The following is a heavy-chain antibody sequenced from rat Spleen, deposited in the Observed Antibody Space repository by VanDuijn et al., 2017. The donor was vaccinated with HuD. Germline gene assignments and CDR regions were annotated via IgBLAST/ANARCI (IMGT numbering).Heavy chain of an antibody. D-gene: IGHD1-7*01. J-gene: IGHJ2*01. CDR2: IRSKPNNYAT. Sequence: VQLKESGPGLVQPSQTLSLTCTVSGLSLTSNGVSWIRQFPGKGLEWVARIRSKPNNYATYYVDSVKGRFTISRDDSKSMVYLQMDNLKTEDTAMYYCTQYGYYWGQGVMVTVSS. CDR1: GLSLTSNG. CDR3: TQYGYY. V-gene: IGHV10-5*01.